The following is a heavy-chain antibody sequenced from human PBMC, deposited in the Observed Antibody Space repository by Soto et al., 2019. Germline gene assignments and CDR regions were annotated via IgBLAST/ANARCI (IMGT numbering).Heavy chain of an antibody. V-gene: IGHV4-59*01. CDR3: ARYGSGSSVWFDP. D-gene: IGHD3-10*01. J-gene: IGHJ5*02. CDR1: GGSISSYY. Sequence: QVQLQESGPGLVKPSETLSLTCTVSGGSISSYYWSWIRQPPGKGLEWIGYIYYSGSTNYNPSLKSRVTISVDTSKNQFSLKLSSVTAADTAVYYCARYGSGSSVWFDPWGQGPLVTVSS. CDR2: IYYSGST.